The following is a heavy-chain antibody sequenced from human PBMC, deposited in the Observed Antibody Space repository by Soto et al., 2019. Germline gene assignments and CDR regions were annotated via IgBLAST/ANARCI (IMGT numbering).Heavy chain of an antibody. CDR2: INPDSGNT. CDR1: GYTFINFD. D-gene: IGHD6-6*01. V-gene: IGHV1-18*01. CDR3: ARKSSSSSWFDP. J-gene: IGHJ5*02. Sequence: ASVKFSCKASGYTFINFDISWVRQAAGQGLEWLGWINPDSGNTGYAQKLQGRVAMTTDASTSTAHMELRSLRSDDTAVYYCARKSSSSSWFDPWGQGTLVTVSS.